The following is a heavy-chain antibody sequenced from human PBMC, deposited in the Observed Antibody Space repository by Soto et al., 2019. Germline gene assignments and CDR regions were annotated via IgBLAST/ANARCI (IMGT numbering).Heavy chain of an antibody. CDR3: ARASSIISWFLE. J-gene: IGHJ4*01. CDR1: GGSISSGRFY. V-gene: IGHV4-39*01. Sequence: PSETLSLTCTVPGGSISSGRFYWGWVRQSPGKGLEWIGTIDHSGSTYTNPSLKSRVTISVDTSKNQMSLTLTSVTAADTAVSYCARASSIISWFLEWGNGILVTVSS. CDR2: IDHSGST. D-gene: IGHD3-9*01.